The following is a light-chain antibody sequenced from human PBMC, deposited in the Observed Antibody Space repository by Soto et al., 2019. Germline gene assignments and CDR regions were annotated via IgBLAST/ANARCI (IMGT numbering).Light chain of an antibody. J-gene: IGKJ1*01. Sequence: DIQMSHSPSTLSASVRDRVTITCGASQTINSWLAWYQQKPGKAPKVLIFDASSLKTGVPSRFSGSGSGTEFTLTISNLQPDDFATYYCQQYDSYSSGPFGQGTKVDIK. CDR2: DAS. CDR1: QTINSW. V-gene: IGKV1-5*01. CDR3: QQYDSYSSGP.